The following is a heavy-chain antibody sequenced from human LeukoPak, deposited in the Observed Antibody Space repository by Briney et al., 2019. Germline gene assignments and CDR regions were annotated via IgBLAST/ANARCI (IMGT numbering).Heavy chain of an antibody. Sequence: WIGSIYYSARTYYTPSLKSRVTISVDTSKKQFSLKLSSVTAADTAVYYCARRGIITTSDYWGQGTLVTVSS. V-gene: IGHV4-39*01. CDR2: IYYSART. CDR3: ARRGIITTSDY. J-gene: IGHJ4*02. D-gene: IGHD3-3*01.